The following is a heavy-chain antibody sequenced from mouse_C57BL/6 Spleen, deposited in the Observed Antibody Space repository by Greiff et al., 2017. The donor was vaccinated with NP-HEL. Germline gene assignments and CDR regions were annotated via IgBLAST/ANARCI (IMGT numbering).Heavy chain of an antibody. CDR2: IDPSDSYT. J-gene: IGHJ2*01. D-gene: IGHD2-4*01. Sequence: QVQLQQPGAELVMPGASVKLSCKASGYTFTSYWMHWVKQRPGQGLEWIGEIDPSDSYTNYNQKFKGKSTLTVDKSSSTAYMQLSSLTSEDSAVYYCARAKRDYDGFDYWGQGTTLTVSS. V-gene: IGHV1-69*01. CDR3: ARAKRDYDGFDY. CDR1: GYTFTSYW.